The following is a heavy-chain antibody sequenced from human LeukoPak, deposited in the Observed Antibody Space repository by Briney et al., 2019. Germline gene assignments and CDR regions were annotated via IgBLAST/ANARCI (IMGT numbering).Heavy chain of an antibody. J-gene: IGHJ6*02. D-gene: IGHD4-23*01. CDR2: ISGSGGST. Sequence: QPGGSLRLSCAASGFTFSSYAMSWVRQAPGKGLEWVSAISGSGGSTYYADSVKGRFTISRDNSKNTLYLQMNSLRAEDTAVYYCARSYGGTLYYYYGMDVWGQGTTVTVSS. CDR1: GFTFSSYA. V-gene: IGHV3-23*01. CDR3: ARSYGGTLYYYYGMDV.